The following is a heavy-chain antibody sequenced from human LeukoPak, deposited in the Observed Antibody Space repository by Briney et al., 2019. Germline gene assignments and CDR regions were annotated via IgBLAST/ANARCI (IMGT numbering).Heavy chain of an antibody. J-gene: IGHJ4*02. CDR3: AKDGVIVVVPYYFDY. D-gene: IGHD2-2*01. CDR2: ISGSGGST. Sequence: GGSLRLSCAASGFTFSSYAMSWVRQAPGKGLEWVSAISGSGGSTYYADSVKGRFTTSRDNSKNTLYLQMNSLRAEDTAVYYCAKDGVIVVVPYYFDYWGQGTLVTVSS. V-gene: IGHV3-23*01. CDR1: GFTFSSYA.